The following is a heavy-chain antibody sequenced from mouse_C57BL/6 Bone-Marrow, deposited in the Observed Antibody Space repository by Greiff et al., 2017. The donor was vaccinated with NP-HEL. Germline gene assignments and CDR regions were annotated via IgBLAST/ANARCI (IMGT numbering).Heavy chain of an antibody. D-gene: IGHD2-1*01. J-gene: IGHJ3*01. V-gene: IGHV5-4*01. CDR3: AREEDYGNYGAY. CDR1: GFTFSSYA. Sequence: EVKLMESGGGLVKPGGSLKLSCAASGFTFSSYAMSWVRQTPEKRLEWVATISDGGSYTYYPDNVKGRFTISRDNAKNNLYLQMSHLKSEDTAMYYCAREEDYGNYGAYWGQGTLVTVSA. CDR2: ISDGGSYT.